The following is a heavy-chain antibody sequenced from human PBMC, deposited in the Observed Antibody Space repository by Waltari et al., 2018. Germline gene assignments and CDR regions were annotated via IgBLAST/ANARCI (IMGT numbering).Heavy chain of an antibody. CDR3: ARGEGDSSSWWGGLDP. J-gene: IGHJ5*02. Sequence: QVQLVESGGGVVQPGRSLRLSCAASGFTFSSYGMHWVRQAPGKGLEWVAVISYDGSNKYYADSVKGRFTISRDNSKNTLYLQMNSLRAADTAVYYCARGEGDSSSWWGGLDPWGQGTLVTVSS. V-gene: IGHV3-30*03. D-gene: IGHD6-13*01. CDR1: GFTFSSYG. CDR2: ISYDGSNK.